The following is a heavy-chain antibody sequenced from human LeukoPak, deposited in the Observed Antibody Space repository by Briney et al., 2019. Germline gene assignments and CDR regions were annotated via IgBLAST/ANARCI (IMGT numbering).Heavy chain of an antibody. CDR3: ARGPTAGFDP. Sequence: GSLRLSCEASGFTFSRNWMTWVRQPPGKGLEWIGEINHSGSTNYNPSLKSRVTISVDTSKNQFSLKLSSVTAADTAVYYCARGPTAGFDPWGQGTLVTVSS. J-gene: IGHJ5*02. V-gene: IGHV4-34*01. CDR1: GFTFSRNW. D-gene: IGHD4-17*01. CDR2: INHSGST.